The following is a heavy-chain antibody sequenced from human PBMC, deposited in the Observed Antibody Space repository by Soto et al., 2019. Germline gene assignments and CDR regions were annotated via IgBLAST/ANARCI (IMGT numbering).Heavy chain of an antibody. CDR3: ARVLTGNGKVGTPRGGLDP. J-gene: IGHJ5*02. V-gene: IGHV4-61*01. CDR2: TYYSGHT. CDR1: GGPVSDGSHY. D-gene: IGHD1-26*01. Sequence: QVQLQESGPGLVKPSETLSLTCTVSGGPVSDGSHYWSWIRQPPGRGLEWIGHTYYSGHTNYSPSLKSRLTISVDTSKNQFFLSLGSVTAEDTAVYYCARVLTGNGKVGTPRGGLDPWGQGILVSVSS.